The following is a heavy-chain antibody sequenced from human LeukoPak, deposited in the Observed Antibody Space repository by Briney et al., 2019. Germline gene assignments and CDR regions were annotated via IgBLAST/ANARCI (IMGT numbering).Heavy chain of an antibody. V-gene: IGHV3-21*01. Sequence: GGSLRLSCAASGFTFSSYSMNWVRQAPGKGLEWVSSISSSSSYIYYADSVKGRFTMSRDNAKKSLYLQMNSLRAEDTAVYYCARAKYDSSGYYYSGFDIWGQGTMVTVSS. J-gene: IGHJ3*02. CDR3: ARAKYDSSGYYYSGFDI. CDR1: GFTFSSYS. D-gene: IGHD3-22*01. CDR2: ISSSSSYI.